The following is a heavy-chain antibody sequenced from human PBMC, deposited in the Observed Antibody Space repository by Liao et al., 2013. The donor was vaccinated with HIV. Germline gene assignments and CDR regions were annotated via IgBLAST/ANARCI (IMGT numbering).Heavy chain of an antibody. CDR2: IYSSGNT. CDR3: ASDFWSGFRHFDY. D-gene: IGHD3-3*01. V-gene: IGHV4-4*07. Sequence: QVHLQESGPGLVKPSETLSLTCTVSGGSISGYYWSWIRQPAGEGLEWIGRIYSSGNTNYNPSLMSRVTMSVDTSKNQFSLRLSSVTAADTAVYYCASDFWSGFRHFDYWGQGSLVTVSS. CDR1: GGSISGYY. J-gene: IGHJ4*02.